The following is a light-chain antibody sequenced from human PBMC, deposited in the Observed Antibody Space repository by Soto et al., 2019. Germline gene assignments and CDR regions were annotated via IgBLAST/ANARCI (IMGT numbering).Light chain of an antibody. CDR2: GAS. Sequence: EIVLTQSPGTLSLSPGERATLSCRASQSISSNDLAWFQQKPGQAPRLLIYGASTRATGIPDRFGGSGSGTDFTRTISSLEPEDFALYHCLQYDTTPLTFGGGTKVEIK. CDR3: LQYDTTPLT. J-gene: IGKJ4*01. V-gene: IGKV3-20*01. CDR1: QSISSND.